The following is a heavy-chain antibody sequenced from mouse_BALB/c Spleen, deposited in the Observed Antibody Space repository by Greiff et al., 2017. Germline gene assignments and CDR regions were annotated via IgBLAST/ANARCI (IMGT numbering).Heavy chain of an antibody. J-gene: IGHJ4*01. D-gene: IGHD2-3*01. V-gene: IGHV2-9*02. CDR2: IWPGGST. CDR3: GRGAGGYSYAMDY. Sequence: VQLEESGPGLVAPSPSLTISCTASGFSFTSYWVHWVRQPPGKGLEWLGVIWPGGSTNNNSPLMSSLSISKDNTASQVFLKMNSLQTDDTAMYYCGRGAGGYSYAMDYWGQGTSVTVSS. CDR1: GFSFTSYW.